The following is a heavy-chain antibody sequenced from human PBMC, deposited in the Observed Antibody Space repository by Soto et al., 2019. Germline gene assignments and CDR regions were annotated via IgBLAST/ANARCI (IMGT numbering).Heavy chain of an antibody. Sequence: QVQLVESGGGVVQPGRSLRLSCAASGFTFSSYGMHWVRQAPGKGLEWVAVIWYDGSNKYYADSVKGRFTISRDNSKNTLYLQMNSLRAEDTAVYYCAREGPSTVTTGYYYYGMDVWGQGTTVTVSS. J-gene: IGHJ6*02. CDR3: AREGPSTVTTGYYYYGMDV. CDR2: IWYDGSNK. V-gene: IGHV3-33*01. D-gene: IGHD4-17*01. CDR1: GFTFSSYG.